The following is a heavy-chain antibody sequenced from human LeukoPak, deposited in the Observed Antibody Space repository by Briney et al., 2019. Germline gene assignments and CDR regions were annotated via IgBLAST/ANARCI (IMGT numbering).Heavy chain of an antibody. Sequence: SGGSLRLSCADSGFTFSSYWMHWVRQAPGKGLVWISRINSDGSTTNYADSVKGRFTISRDNAKNSLYLQMNSLRAEDTAVYYCARDCSPSGYGDYVDAFDIWGQGTMVTVSS. CDR3: ARDCSPSGYGDYVDAFDI. D-gene: IGHD4-17*01. CDR2: INSDGSTT. J-gene: IGHJ3*02. CDR1: GFTFSSYW. V-gene: IGHV3-74*01.